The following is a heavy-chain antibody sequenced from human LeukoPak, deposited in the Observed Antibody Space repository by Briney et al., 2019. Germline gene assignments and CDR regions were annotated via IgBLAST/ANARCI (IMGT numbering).Heavy chain of an antibody. V-gene: IGHV3-7*01. CDR2: IKQDGSEK. CDR1: GFTFSSYW. J-gene: IGHJ4*02. Sequence: PGGSLRLSCAASGFTFSSYWMSWVRQAPGKGLEWVANIKQDGSEKYYVDSVKGRFTISRDNAKNSLYLQMNSLRAEDTAVYYCARHAGWELLPNYPDIWGQGTLVTVSS. D-gene: IGHD1-26*01. CDR3: ARHAGWELLPNYPDI.